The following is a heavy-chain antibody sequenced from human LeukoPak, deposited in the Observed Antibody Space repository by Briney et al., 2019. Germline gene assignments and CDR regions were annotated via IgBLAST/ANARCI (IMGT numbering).Heavy chain of an antibody. D-gene: IGHD4-17*01. J-gene: IGHJ5*02. CDR3: ARRYGDYSSPVYWFDP. CDR1: GYTFTSYG. Sequence: ASVKVSCKASGYTFTSYGISWVRQAPGQGLEWMGWISAYNGNTNYAQKLQGRVTMTTDTSTSTAYMELRSLRSDDTAVYYCARRYGDYSSPVYWFDPWGQGTLVTVSS. V-gene: IGHV1-18*01. CDR2: ISAYNGNT.